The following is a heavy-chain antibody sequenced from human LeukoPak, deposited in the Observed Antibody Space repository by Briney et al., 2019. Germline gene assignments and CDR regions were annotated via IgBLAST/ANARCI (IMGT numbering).Heavy chain of an antibody. Sequence: SETLSLTCTVSAYSISSGYYWGWIRQSPGKGLEWIGSIFHGGSTYYNPSLRSRVTISVDTSKNQFSLKLSSVTAADTAVYYCARGGRVWGYYYMDVWGKGTTVTVSS. V-gene: IGHV4-38-2*02. D-gene: IGHD3-16*01. J-gene: IGHJ6*03. CDR2: IFHGGST. CDR1: AYSISSGYY. CDR3: ARGGRVWGYYYMDV.